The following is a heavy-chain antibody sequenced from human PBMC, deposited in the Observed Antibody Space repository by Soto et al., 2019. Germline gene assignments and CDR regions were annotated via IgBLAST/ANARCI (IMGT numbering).Heavy chain of an antibody. CDR3: VKAVFSGYYYVPFEY. V-gene: IGHV3-64D*06. Sequence: TGGSLRLSCAASGFTFSNYAMHWVRQAPGKGLEYVSAISSNGGNTYYADSVKGRFTISRDNSKNTLYLQMSSLRTEDTAVYYCVKAVFSGYYYVPFEYWGQGTLVTVSS. J-gene: IGHJ4*02. CDR2: ISSNGGNT. D-gene: IGHD3-22*01. CDR1: GFTFSNYA.